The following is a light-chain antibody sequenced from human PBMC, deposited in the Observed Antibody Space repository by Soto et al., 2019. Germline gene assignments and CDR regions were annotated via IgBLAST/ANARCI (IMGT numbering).Light chain of an antibody. CDR3: QQYDKWPRT. V-gene: IGKV3-15*01. Sequence: DIVMTQSPATLSASPGERATLSCRASQSVSRKLAWYQQTRGQAPRLLIYGASTRATGVPARFSGSGSGTEFTLTISNLQSEDFAVYHCQQYDKWPRTFGQGTKVDIK. CDR1: QSVSRK. CDR2: GAS. J-gene: IGKJ1*01.